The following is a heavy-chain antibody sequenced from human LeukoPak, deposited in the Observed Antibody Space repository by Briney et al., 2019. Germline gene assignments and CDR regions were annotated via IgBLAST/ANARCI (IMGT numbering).Heavy chain of an antibody. J-gene: IGHJ4*02. D-gene: IGHD2-2*01. Sequence: GGSLRLSCAASGFIVSGTYMTWVRQAPGKGLECVSVIYSGGDTYYTDSVKGRFSVSRDNSKNTLYLQMNSLRADDTALYYCAKGTLGSCSGAACYEFDNWGQGTLVTVSS. CDR3: AKGTLGSCSGAACYEFDN. CDR1: GFIVSGTY. V-gene: IGHV3-53*01. CDR2: IYSGGDT.